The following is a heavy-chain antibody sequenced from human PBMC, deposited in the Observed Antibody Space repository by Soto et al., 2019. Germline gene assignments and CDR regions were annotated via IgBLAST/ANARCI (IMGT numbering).Heavy chain of an antibody. D-gene: IGHD6-19*01. J-gene: IGHJ4*02. CDR3: ARAMFHYGSGIDY. V-gene: IGHV1-2*04. CDR2: INPSSGGT. CDR1: GYTVTSYT. Sequence: GASVKVSCKTSGYTVTSYTMHWVRQAPGQGLEWMGWINPSSGGTNYAQKFQGWVTMTRDTSISTAYMELSRLRSDDTAVYYCARAMFHYGSGIDYWGQGTLVTVSS.